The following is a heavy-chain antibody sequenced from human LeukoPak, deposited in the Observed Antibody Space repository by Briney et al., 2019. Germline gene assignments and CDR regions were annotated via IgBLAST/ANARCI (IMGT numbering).Heavy chain of an antibody. CDR2: ISGSGGST. D-gene: IGHD3-22*01. Sequence: GGSLRLSCAASGFAFRSYAMSWVRQAPGKGLEWVSAISGSGGSTYYADSVKGRFTISRDNSKNTLYLQMNSLRAEDTAVYYCAKDPSQAYYYDSSGTLFDYWGQGTLVTVSS. J-gene: IGHJ4*02. CDR1: GFAFRSYA. V-gene: IGHV3-23*01. CDR3: AKDPSQAYYYDSSGTLFDY.